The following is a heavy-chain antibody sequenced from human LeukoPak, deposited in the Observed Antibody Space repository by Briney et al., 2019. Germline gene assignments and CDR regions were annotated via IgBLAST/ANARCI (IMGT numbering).Heavy chain of an antibody. J-gene: IGHJ4*02. V-gene: IGHV3-23*01. CDR2: ISGSGGST. CDR3: AKEDTYYDILTGYYKEAFDY. CDR1: GFTFSSYA. Sequence: PGGSLRLSCAASGFTFSSYAMSWVRQAPGKGLEWVSAISGSGGSTYYADSVKGRFTISRDNSKNTLYLQMNSLRAEDTAVYYCAKEDTYYDILTGYYKEAFDYWGQGTLVTVSS. D-gene: IGHD3-9*01.